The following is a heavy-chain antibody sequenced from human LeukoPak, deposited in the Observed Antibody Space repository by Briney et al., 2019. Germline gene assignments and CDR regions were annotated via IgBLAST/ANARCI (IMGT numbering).Heavy chain of an antibody. J-gene: IGHJ4*02. CDR1: GFTFSSYA. D-gene: IGHD4-17*01. CDR2: ISYDGSNK. Sequence: PGRSLRLSCAASGFTFSSYAMHWVRQAPGKGLEWVAVISYDGSNKFYTDSVKGRFTISRDNSKNTLYLQMNSLRAEDTAVYYCARDLTVTSFDYWGQGTLVTVSS. CDR3: ARDLTVTSFDY. V-gene: IGHV3-30-3*01.